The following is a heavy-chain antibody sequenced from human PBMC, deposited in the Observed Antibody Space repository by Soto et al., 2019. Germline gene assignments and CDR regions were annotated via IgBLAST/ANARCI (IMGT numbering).Heavy chain of an antibody. J-gene: IGHJ4*02. D-gene: IGHD2-21*02. Sequence: GGSLRLSCAASGFTFSSYGMHWVRQAPGKGLEWVAVISYDGSNKYYAGSVKGRFTISRDNSKNTLYLQMNSLSAEDTAVYYCAKDFWDGGGDCYKGSCKRGQGTLVTVSS. CDR2: ISYDGSNK. CDR3: AKDFWDGGGDCYKGSCK. V-gene: IGHV3-30*18. CDR1: GFTFSSYG.